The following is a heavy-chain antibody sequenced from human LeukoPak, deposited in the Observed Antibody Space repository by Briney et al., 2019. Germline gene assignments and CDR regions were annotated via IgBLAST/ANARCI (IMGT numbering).Heavy chain of an antibody. CDR3: ARGYSWATAKAFDI. D-gene: IGHD5-18*01. Sequence: SETLSLTCAVYGGSFSGYYWSWIRQPPGKGLEWIGEINHSGSTNYNPSLKSRVTISVDTSKNQFSLKLSSVTAADTAVYYCARGYSWATAKAFDIWGQGTMVTVSS. CDR1: GGSFSGYY. CDR2: INHSGST. J-gene: IGHJ3*02. V-gene: IGHV4-34*01.